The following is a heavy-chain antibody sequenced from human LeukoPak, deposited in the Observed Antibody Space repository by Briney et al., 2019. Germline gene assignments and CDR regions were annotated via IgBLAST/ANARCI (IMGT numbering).Heavy chain of an antibody. J-gene: IGHJ5*02. V-gene: IGHV4-61*09. D-gene: IGHD6-19*01. CDR2: IYTSGST. CDR1: GGSISSDDYY. CDR3: ARVPGGWIDWFDP. Sequence: SQTLSLTCTVSGGSISSDDYYWSWVRQPAGKGLERIGHIYTSGSTNQNPSLKSRVTISLDTSKNQFSLKLSSVTAADTAVYYCARVPGGWIDWFDPWGQGTLVTVSS.